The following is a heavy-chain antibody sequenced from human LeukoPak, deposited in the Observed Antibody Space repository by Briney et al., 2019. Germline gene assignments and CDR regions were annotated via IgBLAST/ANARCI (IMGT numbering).Heavy chain of an antibody. J-gene: IGHJ5*01. CDR3: ARDGTTNRYNWFDS. CDR2: ISDSGTTE. CDR1: GFSLSSFQ. Sequence: GGSLRLSCAASGFSLSSFQMNWVRQAPGKGLEGISYISDSGTTEYYADSVKGRFTISRDNAKNSLYLQMNSLTGEDTALYYCARDGTTNRYNWFDSWGQGTLVTVSS. V-gene: IGHV3-48*03. D-gene: IGHD2-8*01.